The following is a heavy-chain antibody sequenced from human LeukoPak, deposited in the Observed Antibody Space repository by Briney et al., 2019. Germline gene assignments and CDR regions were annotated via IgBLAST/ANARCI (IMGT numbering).Heavy chain of an antibody. CDR2: IYYSGST. Sequence: SEALSLTCTVTGGSLKSYCGSWIPQPPGKALEWIGYIYYSGSTNYNPSLKSRVTISLDTSKNQFSLKLNSVTAADTAVYYCASHYGSGSFYSPFDYWGQGTLVTVSS. J-gene: IGHJ4*02. CDR3: ASHYGSGSFYSPFDY. V-gene: IGHV4-59*01. D-gene: IGHD3-10*01. CDR1: GGSLKSYC.